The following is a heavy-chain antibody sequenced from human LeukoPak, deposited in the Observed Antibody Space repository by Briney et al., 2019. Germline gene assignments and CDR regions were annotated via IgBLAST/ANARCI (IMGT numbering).Heavy chain of an antibody. CDR1: GFTFSSYS. Sequence: GGSLRLSCAASGFTFSSYSMNWVRQAPGKGLEWVSVIYSGGSTYYADSVKGRFTISRDNSKNTLYLQMNSLRAEDTAVYYCAREYGANWFDPWGQGTLVTVSS. CDR2: IYSGGST. CDR3: AREYGANWFDP. D-gene: IGHD4-17*01. V-gene: IGHV3-53*01. J-gene: IGHJ5*02.